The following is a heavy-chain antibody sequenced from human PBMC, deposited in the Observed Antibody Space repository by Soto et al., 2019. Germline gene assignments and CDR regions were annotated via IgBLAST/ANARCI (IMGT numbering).Heavy chain of an antibody. CDR2: ISGSGGST. Sequence: SCKASGGTFSSYAMSWVRQAPGKGLEWVSAISGSGGSTYYADSVKGRFTISRDNSKNTLYLQMNSLRAEDTAVYYCAKVQYDILTGGAHKGAFDIWG. J-gene: IGHJ3*02. D-gene: IGHD3-9*01. CDR3: AKVQYDILTGGAHKGAFDI. V-gene: IGHV3-23*01. CDR1: GGTFSSYA.